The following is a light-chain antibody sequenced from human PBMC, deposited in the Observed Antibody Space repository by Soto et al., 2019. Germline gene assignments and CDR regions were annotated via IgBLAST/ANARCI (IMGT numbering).Light chain of an antibody. CDR2: DAS. CDR3: QQRSNWT. V-gene: IGKV3-11*01. Sequence: EIVLTQSPATLSLSPGERATLSCRASQSVSSYLAWYQQKPGQAPRLLIYDASNRCTGIPARFSGSGSGTAFTLTISSLEPDDVAVYYCQQRSNWTCGQGTNVEIK. CDR1: QSVSSY. J-gene: IGKJ1*01.